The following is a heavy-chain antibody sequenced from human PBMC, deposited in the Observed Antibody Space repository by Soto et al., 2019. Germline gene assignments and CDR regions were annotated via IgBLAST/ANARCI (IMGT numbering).Heavy chain of an antibody. Sequence: GGSPRLSCAASGFTLSSYAMPWFRQAPGKGLEYVSAISSNGGSTYYANSVKGRFTISRGNSKNTLYLQMGSLRAEDMAVYYCARGGSGSYYFDYWGQGT. CDR3: ARGGSGSYYFDY. CDR2: ISSNGGST. D-gene: IGHD3-22*01. CDR1: GFTLSSYA. V-gene: IGHV3-64*01. J-gene: IGHJ4*02.